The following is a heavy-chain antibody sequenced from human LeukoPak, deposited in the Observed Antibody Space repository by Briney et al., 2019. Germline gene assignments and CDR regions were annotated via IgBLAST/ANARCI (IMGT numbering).Heavy chain of an antibody. CDR3: ARDRWSSSSSEGALDI. V-gene: IGHV1-46*01. J-gene: IGHJ3*02. Sequence: ASVKVSCKASGYTFSNYYMQWVRQAPGQGLEWVAIIGPSGGITTYAQKFQGRLTMTLDTSTSTVYMELSSLRSEDTAVYYCARDRWSSSSSEGALDIWGQGTMVTVSS. CDR2: IGPSGGIT. CDR1: GYTFSNYY. D-gene: IGHD6-6*01.